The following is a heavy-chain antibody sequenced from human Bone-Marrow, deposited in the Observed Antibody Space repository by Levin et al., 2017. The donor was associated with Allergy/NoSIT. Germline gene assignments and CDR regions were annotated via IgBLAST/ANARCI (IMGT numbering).Heavy chain of an antibody. D-gene: IGHD3-10*01. CDR3: ARASITMVRGVISWLDS. V-gene: IGHV3-30-3*01. Sequence: GGSLRLSCAASGFTFSSYAMHWVRQAPGKGLEWVAVISYDGSNKYYADSVKGRFTISRDNSKNTLYLQMNSLRAEDTAVYYCARASITMVRGVISWLDSWGQGTMVTVSS. CDR2: ISYDGSNK. J-gene: IGHJ3*02. CDR1: GFTFSSYA.